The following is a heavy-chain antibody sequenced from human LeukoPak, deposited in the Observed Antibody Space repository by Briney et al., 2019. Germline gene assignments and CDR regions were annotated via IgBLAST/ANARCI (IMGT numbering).Heavy chain of an antibody. J-gene: IGHJ3*02. Sequence: PGGSLRLSCAASGFTFRSYGMHWVRQASGKGLEWVGRLRRKPNNYATTYAASVQGRFTISRDDSKSTAYLQMNSLKTEDTAVYYCTRRGDLPPDAFDIWGQGTMVTVSS. CDR2: LRRKPNNYAT. D-gene: IGHD3-16*01. V-gene: IGHV3-73*01. CDR3: TRRGDLPPDAFDI. CDR1: GFTFRSYG.